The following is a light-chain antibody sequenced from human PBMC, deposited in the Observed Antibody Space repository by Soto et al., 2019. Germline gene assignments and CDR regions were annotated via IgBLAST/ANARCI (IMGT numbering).Light chain of an antibody. CDR1: QILLHSDGKTY. CDR3: MQTIHLPPIT. V-gene: IGKV2D-29*01. J-gene: IGKJ5*01. CDR2: EVS. Sequence: EIVMTQNTISLSVTPGQPASISCKSSQILLHSDGKTYLYWYLQRPGQPPQLLLYEVSNRFSGVPDRFSGSGSGTDFTLKISRVEAEDVGIYYCMQTIHLPPITFGQGTRLDIK.